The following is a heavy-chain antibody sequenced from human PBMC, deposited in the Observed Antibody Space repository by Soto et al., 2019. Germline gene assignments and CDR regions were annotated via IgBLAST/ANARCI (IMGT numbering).Heavy chain of an antibody. Sequence: EVQLVESGGALVQPGGSLRLSCVASGFKFSIYSMNWVRQAPGKGLEWSAYITSDTKTIKYGESVKGRFTISRDNAKNSVYLQMNSLSDEDTAVYYCARSVEGHFDYWGQGTVVTVSS. CDR2: ITSDTKTI. J-gene: IGHJ4*02. D-gene: IGHD6-19*01. V-gene: IGHV3-48*02. CDR3: ARSVEGHFDY. CDR1: GFKFSIYS.